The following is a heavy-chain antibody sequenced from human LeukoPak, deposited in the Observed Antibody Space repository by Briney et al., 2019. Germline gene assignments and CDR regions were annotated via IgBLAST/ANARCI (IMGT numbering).Heavy chain of an antibody. CDR1: GYSFTSYW. D-gene: IGHD3-10*01. J-gene: IGHJ5*02. CDR3: ARCIGGSGNPLYNWFDP. CDR2: IYPGDSDT. Sequence: GESLKISCKGSGYSFTSYWIGWVRQMPGKGLEWMGIIYPGDSDTRYSPSFQGQVTISADKSISTAYLQWSSLKASDTAMYYCARCIGGSGNPLYNWFDPWGQGTLVTVSS. V-gene: IGHV5-51*01.